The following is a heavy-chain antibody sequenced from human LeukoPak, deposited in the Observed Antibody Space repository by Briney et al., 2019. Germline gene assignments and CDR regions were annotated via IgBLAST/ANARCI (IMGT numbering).Heavy chain of an antibody. J-gene: IGHJ3*02. Sequence: SSVKVSCKASGCTFNICAIIWVRQAPGQGLEWMGGIIPIFGTANYAQKFQGRVTITADETTSTAYMELSSLESGDTGVYYCARTPPYQLPSDDAFDIWGQGTMVTVSS. CDR1: GCTFNICA. D-gene: IGHD2-2*01. V-gene: IGHV1-69*01. CDR3: ARTPPYQLPSDDAFDI. CDR2: IIPIFGTA.